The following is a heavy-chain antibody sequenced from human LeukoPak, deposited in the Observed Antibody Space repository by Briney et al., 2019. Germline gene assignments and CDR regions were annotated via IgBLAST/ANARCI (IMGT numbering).Heavy chain of an antibody. CDR3: AKDPSKTESGLDY. D-gene: IGHD6-25*01. V-gene: IGHV3-30*02. J-gene: IGHJ4*02. CDR1: GFSFSTYD. Sequence: GGSLRLSRAASGFSFSTYDMHWVRQAPGKGLEWVAFIRYDGSNKKYTDSLKGRFTISRDNSKNTLYLQMNSLRPDDTAVYYCAKDPSKTESGLDYWGQGTLVTVAS. CDR2: IRYDGSNK.